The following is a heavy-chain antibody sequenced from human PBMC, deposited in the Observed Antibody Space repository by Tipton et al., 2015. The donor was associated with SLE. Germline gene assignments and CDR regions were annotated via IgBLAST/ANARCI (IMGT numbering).Heavy chain of an antibody. CDR1: GGSFSGYY. Sequence: TLSLTCAVHGGSFSGYYWSWIRQPPGKGLEWLGEINHSGSTNYNPSLKSRVTISVDTSKNQFSLKLSSVTAADTAVFYYARGGGSYGSGTYYPMDVWGQGTTVTVSS. V-gene: IGHV4-34*01. CDR2: INHSGST. CDR3: ARGGGSYGSGTYYPMDV. D-gene: IGHD3-10*01. J-gene: IGHJ6*02.